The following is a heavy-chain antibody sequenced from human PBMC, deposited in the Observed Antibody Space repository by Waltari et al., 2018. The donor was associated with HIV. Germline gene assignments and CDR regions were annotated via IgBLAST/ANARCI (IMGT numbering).Heavy chain of an antibody. J-gene: IGHJ4*02. CDR1: GGSISSSSYY. Sequence: QLQLQESGPGLVKPSETLSLTCTVSGGSISSSSYYWGWIRQPPGTGLEWIGSIYYSGTTNYHPSLKRRVTITVDTSKNQFSLRLSSVTAADTAVYYCARAVQGYCSGGSCENYFDYWGQGTLATVSS. D-gene: IGHD2-15*01. CDR3: ARAVQGYCSGGSCENYFDY. CDR2: IYYSGTT. V-gene: IGHV4-39*01.